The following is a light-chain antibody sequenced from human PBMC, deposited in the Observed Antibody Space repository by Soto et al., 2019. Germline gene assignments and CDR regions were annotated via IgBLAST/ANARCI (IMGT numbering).Light chain of an antibody. Sequence: EVVMTQSPATLSVSPGERAALSCRASQSVDSDLAWYQQRPGQAPRLLIYDVSTRATGIPPRFSGTGSGTEFTLTISSLQSEDFAVYYCQQYKWWPPRTFGQGTKVEIK. CDR2: DVS. CDR1: QSVDSD. V-gene: IGKV3-15*01. CDR3: QQYKWWPPRT. J-gene: IGKJ1*01.